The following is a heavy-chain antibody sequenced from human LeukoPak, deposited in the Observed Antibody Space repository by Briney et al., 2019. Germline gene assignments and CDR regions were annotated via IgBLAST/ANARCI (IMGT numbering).Heavy chain of an antibody. Sequence: GRSLRLSCAASGFTFSSYGMHWVRQAPGKGLAWVAVISYDGSNKYYADSVKGRFTISRDNSKNTLYLQMNSLRAEDTAVYYCAKASITMIVVVIIDYWGQGTLVTASS. CDR3: AKASITMIVVVIIDY. D-gene: IGHD3-22*01. J-gene: IGHJ4*02. CDR1: GFTFSSYG. V-gene: IGHV3-30*18. CDR2: ISYDGSNK.